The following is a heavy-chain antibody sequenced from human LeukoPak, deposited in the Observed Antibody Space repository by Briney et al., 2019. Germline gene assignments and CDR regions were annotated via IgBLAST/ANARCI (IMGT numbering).Heavy chain of an antibody. D-gene: IGHD6-13*01. CDR1: GFTFSRYW. J-gene: IGHJ4*02. Sequence: GGSLRLSCAASGFTFSRYWMHWVRQAPGKGLVWVSRINSDGSSTSYADSVKGRFTISRDNAKNTLYLQMNSLRAEDTAVYYCARVGVLEGAAAAFDNWGQGTLVTVSS. V-gene: IGHV3-74*01. CDR3: ARVGVLEGAAAAFDN. CDR2: INSDGSST.